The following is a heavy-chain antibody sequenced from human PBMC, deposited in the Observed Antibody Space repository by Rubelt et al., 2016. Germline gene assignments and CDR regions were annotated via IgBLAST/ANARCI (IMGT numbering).Heavy chain of an antibody. J-gene: IGHJ4*02. CDR1: GGSISSYY. CDR3: ARAIYDRTTVDY. Sequence: QVQLQESGPGLVKPSETLSLTCTVSGGSISSYYWSWIRQPPGKGLEWIGYIYYSGSTNYNPSLKSRVTISVDTSKNQFSLRLSSVTAADTAVYYCARAIYDRTTVDYWGQGTLVTVSS. CDR2: IYYSGST. D-gene: IGHD1-14*01. V-gene: IGHV4-59*01.